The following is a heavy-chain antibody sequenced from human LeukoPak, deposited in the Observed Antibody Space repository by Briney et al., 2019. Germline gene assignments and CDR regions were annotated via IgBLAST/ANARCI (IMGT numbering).Heavy chain of an antibody. CDR3: VKDGKGLQSYFDY. V-gene: IGHV3-23*01. CDR1: GFTFSSYA. CDR2: ISGSGGST. D-gene: IGHD4-11*01. Sequence: GGSLRLSCAASGFTFSSYAMSWVRQAPGKGLEWVSAISGSGGSTYYADSVKGRFTISRDNSKNTLYLQMNSLRAEDTAVYYCVKDGKGLQSYFDYWGQGTLVTVSS. J-gene: IGHJ4*02.